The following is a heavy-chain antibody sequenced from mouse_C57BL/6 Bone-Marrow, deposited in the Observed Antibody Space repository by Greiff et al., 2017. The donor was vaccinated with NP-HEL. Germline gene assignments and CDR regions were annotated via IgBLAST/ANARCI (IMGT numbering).Heavy chain of an antibody. CDR3: ARPLLRYSAY. Sequence: VQLQQSGAELARPGASVKLSCKASGYTFTSYGISWVKQRTGQGLEWIGEIYPRSGNTYYNEKFKGKATLTADKSSSTAYMELRSLTSEDSAVYFCARPLLRYSAYWGQGTLVTVSA. CDR1: GYTFTSYG. D-gene: IGHD1-1*01. J-gene: IGHJ3*01. CDR2: IYPRSGNT. V-gene: IGHV1-81*01.